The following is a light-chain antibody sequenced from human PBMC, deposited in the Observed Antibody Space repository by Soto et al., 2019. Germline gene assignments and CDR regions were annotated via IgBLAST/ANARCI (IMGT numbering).Light chain of an antibody. CDR1: QSISTN. Sequence: ETVMKQTPATLSVSPGDRATLSCRASQSISTNLAWYQQKPGQAPRLLIYDASTRATGIPARFSGSGSGTEFSLTISSLLSEDFAVYTCQRYSNSPPWTFGQGTKV. J-gene: IGKJ1*01. CDR2: DAS. CDR3: QRYSNSPPWT. V-gene: IGKV3D-15*01.